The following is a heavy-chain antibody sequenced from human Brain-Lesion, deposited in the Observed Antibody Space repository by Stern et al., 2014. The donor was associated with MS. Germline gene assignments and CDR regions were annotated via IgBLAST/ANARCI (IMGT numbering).Heavy chain of an antibody. Sequence: EVQLVESGGGLIEPGRSLRLSCTASGFSFGDYAINWIRQASGKVLVWVGFIRSKVYGGAAEYAASVKGRFTISRDDSKSIAYLQVNGLKTEDTAVYYCTRDRLDYGYSYFDYWGQGTLVTVSS. V-gene: IGHV3-49*03. CDR2: IRSKVYGGAA. CDR1: GFSFGDYA. J-gene: IGHJ4*02. D-gene: IGHD4-17*01. CDR3: TRDRLDYGYSYFDY.